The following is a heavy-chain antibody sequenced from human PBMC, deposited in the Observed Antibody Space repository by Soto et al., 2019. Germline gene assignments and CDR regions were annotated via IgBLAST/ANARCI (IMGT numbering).Heavy chain of an antibody. CDR3: ALIKDCSRTDCFLASFDT. CDR2: IFSNDDK. Sequence: GAGPTLVNPTETITLTCTVSGLSLSNAKLGVSWIRQPPGKALEWLAHIFSNDDKSYSTSLDRRLTISKDTSKSQVVLTMTNLDPVDSGKYYGALIKDCSRTDCFLASFDTWGQGTLVTVSA. V-gene: IGHV2-26*01. CDR1: GLSLSNAKLG. J-gene: IGHJ5*02. D-gene: IGHD2-2*01.